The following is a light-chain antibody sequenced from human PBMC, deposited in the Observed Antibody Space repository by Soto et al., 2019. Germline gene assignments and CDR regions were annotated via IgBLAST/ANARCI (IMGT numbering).Light chain of an antibody. V-gene: IGKV3-15*01. CDR1: QSVSSN. Sequence: EILVTQSPATLSVSPGERATLSCRASQSVSSNLAWYQQRPGQAPRLLIYGASTRATGIPARFSGSGSGTEFTLTISSLQSEDFAVYYCQQYFNWWTFGQGTKVEIK. CDR2: GAS. J-gene: IGKJ1*01. CDR3: QQYFNWWT.